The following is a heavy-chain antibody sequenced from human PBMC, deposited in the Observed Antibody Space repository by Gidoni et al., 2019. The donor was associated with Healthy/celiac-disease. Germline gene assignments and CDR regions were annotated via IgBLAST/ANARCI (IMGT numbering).Heavy chain of an antibody. D-gene: IGHD6-19*01. CDR2: IYTSGST. CDR3: ARDLGIAVAGTPTDY. CDR1: GGPISSYY. J-gene: IGHJ4*02. V-gene: IGHV4-4*07. Sequence: QVQLQASGPGLVKPSETLSPTCTVPGGPISSYYWSWIRQPAGKGLEWIGRIYTSGSTNYNPSLKSRVTMSVDTSKNQFSLKLSSVTAADTAVYYCARDLGIAVAGTPTDYWGQGTLVTVSS.